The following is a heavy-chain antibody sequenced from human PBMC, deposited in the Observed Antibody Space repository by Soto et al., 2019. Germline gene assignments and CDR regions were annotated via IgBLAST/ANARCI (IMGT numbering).Heavy chain of an antibody. CDR1: GGSFSGYY. CDR2: INHSGST. J-gene: IGHJ3*02. CDR3: ARGQRPRRIYDILTGYYSDAFDI. V-gene: IGHV4-34*01. Sequence: QVQLQQWGAGLLKPSETLSLTCAVYGGSFSGYYWRWIRQPPGKGLEWLGEINHSGSTNYNPSLKSRVTISVDTSKKQFSLKLSSVTAADTAVYYCARGQRPRRIYDILTGYYSDAFDIWGQGTMVTVSS. D-gene: IGHD3-9*01.